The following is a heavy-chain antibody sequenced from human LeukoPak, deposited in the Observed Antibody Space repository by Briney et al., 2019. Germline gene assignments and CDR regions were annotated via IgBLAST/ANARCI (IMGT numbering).Heavy chain of an antibody. CDR3: ATYRQVLLPFES. D-gene: IGHD2-8*02. Sequence: PGRSLRLSCAASGFTFSNYGMHWVRQAPGKGLEWVAFISYDGSNKYYADSVKGRFTISRDNSKSTLSLQMNSLRAEDTAIYYCATYRQVLLPFESWGQGTLVTVSS. CDR2: ISYDGSNK. V-gene: IGHV3-30*03. J-gene: IGHJ4*02. CDR1: GFTFSNYG.